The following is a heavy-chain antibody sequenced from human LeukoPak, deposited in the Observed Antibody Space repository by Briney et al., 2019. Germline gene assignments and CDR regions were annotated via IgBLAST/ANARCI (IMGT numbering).Heavy chain of an antibody. J-gene: IGHJ5*02. V-gene: IGHV1-69*04. CDR2: IIPILGIA. CDR1: GGTFSSYA. D-gene: IGHD6-19*01. Sequence: ASVKVSCKASGGTFSSYAISWVRQAPGQGLEWMGRIIPILGIANYAQKFQGRVTITADKSTSTAYMELSSLRSEDTAVYYCARTDNLYSSGWLFFDPWGQGTLVTVSS. CDR3: ARTDNLYSSGWLFFDP.